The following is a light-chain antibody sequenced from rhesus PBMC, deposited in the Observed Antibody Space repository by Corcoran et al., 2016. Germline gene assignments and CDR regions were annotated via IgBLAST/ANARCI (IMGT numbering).Light chain of an antibody. V-gene: IGKV2-64*01. J-gene: IGKJ2*01. CDR3: GQGTQWYR. Sequence: DVVMTQSPLSLPITPGQPASISCRSSQSLVHSNGKTYLSWYKKKPGQPPRLLINKVSNRDSGVPERFSGSGAVTEFTLKISRVEAEDVGVYYCGQGTQWYRFGQGTKVEIK. CDR2: KVS. CDR1: QSLVHSNGKTY.